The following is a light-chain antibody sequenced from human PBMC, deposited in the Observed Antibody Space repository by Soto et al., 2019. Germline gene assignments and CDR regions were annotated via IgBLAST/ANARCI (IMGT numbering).Light chain of an antibody. CDR3: QQYVNSPPWT. CDR2: GAS. V-gene: IGKV3-20*01. CDR1: QSVSSRS. Sequence: EILLTQSPGTLSLSPGERATLSCRASQSVSSRSLAWYQQKPGQAPRLLISGASSRASGIPDRFSGGGSGTAFTLTISRLEPEDFAVYYCQQYVNSPPWTFGQGTRVEIK. J-gene: IGKJ1*01.